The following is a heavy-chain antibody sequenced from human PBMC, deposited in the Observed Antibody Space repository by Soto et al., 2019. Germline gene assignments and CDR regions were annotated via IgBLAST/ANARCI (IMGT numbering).Heavy chain of an antibody. V-gene: IGHV3-23*01. CDR2: ISGSGGST. CDR1: LSFSIYA. CDR3: ARPYQLPQYNWFDP. J-gene: IGHJ5*02. Sequence: LSFSIYAMSWVRQAPGKGLEWVSAISGSGGSTYYADSVKGRFTISRDNSKNTLYLQMNSLRAEDTAVYYCARPYQLPQYNWFDPWGQGTLVTVSS. D-gene: IGHD2-2*01.